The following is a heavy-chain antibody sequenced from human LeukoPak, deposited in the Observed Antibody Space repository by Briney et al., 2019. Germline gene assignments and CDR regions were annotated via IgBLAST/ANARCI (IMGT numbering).Heavy chain of an antibody. D-gene: IGHD3-22*01. V-gene: IGHV1-24*01. CDR1: GYTLTELS. CDR2: FDPEDGET. Sequence: ASVKVSCKVSGYTLTELSMHWVRQAPGKGLEWMGGFDPEDGETIYAQKFQGRVTMTEDTSTDTAYMELSSLRSEDTAVYFCVREGGSSGYYYFQYWGQGTLVTVSS. J-gene: IGHJ1*01. CDR3: VREGGSSGYYYFQY.